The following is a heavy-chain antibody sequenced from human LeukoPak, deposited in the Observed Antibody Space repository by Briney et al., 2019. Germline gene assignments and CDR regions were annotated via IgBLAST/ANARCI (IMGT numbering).Heavy chain of an antibody. D-gene: IGHD3-10*01. Sequence: SETLSLTCTVSGGSISSYYWSWIRQPPGKGLEWIGYIYYSGSTNYNPSLESRVTISVDTSKNQFSLKLSSVTAADTAVYYCARVSFGSGYYNYMDVWGKGTTVTVSS. V-gene: IGHV4-59*12. CDR1: GGSISSYY. CDR2: IYYSGST. J-gene: IGHJ6*03. CDR3: ARVSFGSGYYNYMDV.